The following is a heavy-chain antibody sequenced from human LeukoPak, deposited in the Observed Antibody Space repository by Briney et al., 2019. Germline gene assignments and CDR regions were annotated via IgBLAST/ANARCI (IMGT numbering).Heavy chain of an antibody. J-gene: IGHJ4*02. D-gene: IGHD3-10*01. CDR1: GGSISSYY. V-gene: IGHV4-34*01. CDR2: INHSGST. CDR3: ARVYKFVDGSGSQGYFDY. Sequence: SETLSLTCTVSGGSISSYYWSWIRQPPGKGLEWIGEINHSGSTNYNPSLKSRVTISVDTSKNQFSLKLSSVTAADTAVYYCARVYKFVDGSGSQGYFDYWGQGTLVTVSS.